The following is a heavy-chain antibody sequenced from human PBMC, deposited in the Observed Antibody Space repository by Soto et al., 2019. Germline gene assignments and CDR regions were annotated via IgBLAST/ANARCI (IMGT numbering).Heavy chain of an antibody. J-gene: IGHJ4*02. Sequence: ASVKVSCKASGGTFSSYAISWVRQAPGQGLEWMGGIIPIFGTANYAQKFQGRVTITADESTSTAYMELSSLRSEDTAVYYCARARLRLGELSSSTYYFDYWGQGTLVTVSS. D-gene: IGHD3-16*02. CDR2: IIPIFGTA. CDR1: GGTFSSYA. V-gene: IGHV1-69*13. CDR3: ARARLRLGELSSSTYYFDY.